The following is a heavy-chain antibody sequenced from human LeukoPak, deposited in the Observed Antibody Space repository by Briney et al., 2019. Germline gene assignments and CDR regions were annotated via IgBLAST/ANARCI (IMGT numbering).Heavy chain of an antibody. J-gene: IGHJ1*01. D-gene: IGHD6-25*01. CDR2: IYYSGST. Sequence: TLSLTCTVSGGSITRGGYYWSWLPQHPGKGVEGIGYIYYSGSTYYNPSLKSRVTISVDTSKNQFSLNLSSVTAADTAVYYCARGSQRRYFQHWGQGTLVTVSS. CDR1: GGSITRGGYY. CDR3: ARGSQRRYFQH. V-gene: IGHV4-31*03.